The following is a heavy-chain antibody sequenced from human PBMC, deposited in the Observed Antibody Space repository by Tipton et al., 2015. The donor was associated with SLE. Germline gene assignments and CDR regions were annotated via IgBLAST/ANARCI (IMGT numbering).Heavy chain of an antibody. CDR1: GGSISSHY. J-gene: IGHJ3*02. CDR3: ARHVVRRYGDAFDI. D-gene: IGHD3-10*01. V-gene: IGHV4-59*08. Sequence: TLSLTCSVSGGSISSHYWNWIRQPPGKGLEWIGYIHYSGGTNYNPSLKSRVTISAETSKKQVPLRLSSVTAADTAVYYCARHVVRRYGDAFDIWGQGTMVTVPS. CDR2: IHYSGGT.